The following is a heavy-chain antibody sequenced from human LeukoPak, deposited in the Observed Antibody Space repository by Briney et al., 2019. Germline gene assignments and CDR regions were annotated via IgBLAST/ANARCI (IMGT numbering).Heavy chain of an antibody. D-gene: IGHD3-22*01. J-gene: IGHJ5*02. CDR1: GYTFTSYG. V-gene: IGHV1-18*01. Sequence: ASVKVSCKASGYTFTSYGISWVRQAPGQGLEWMGWISAYNGNTNYAQKLQGRATMTTDTSTSTAYMELRSLRSDDTAVYYCARGVFAYDSSGCYDPWGQGTLVTVSS. CDR3: ARGVFAYDSSGCYDP. CDR2: ISAYNGNT.